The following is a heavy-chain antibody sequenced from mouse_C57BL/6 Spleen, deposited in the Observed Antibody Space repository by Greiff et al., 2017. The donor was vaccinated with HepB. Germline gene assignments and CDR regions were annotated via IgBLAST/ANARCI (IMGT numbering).Heavy chain of an antibody. Sequence: EVMLVESEGGLVQPGSSMKLSCTASGFTFSDYYMAWVRQVPEKSLEWVANINYDGSSTYYLDSLKSRFIISRDNAKNILYLQMSSLKSEDTATYYCARDLSDAMDYWGQGTSVTVSS. V-gene: IGHV5-16*01. CDR3: ARDLSDAMDY. J-gene: IGHJ4*01. D-gene: IGHD2-3*01. CDR2: INYDGSST. CDR1: GFTFSDYY.